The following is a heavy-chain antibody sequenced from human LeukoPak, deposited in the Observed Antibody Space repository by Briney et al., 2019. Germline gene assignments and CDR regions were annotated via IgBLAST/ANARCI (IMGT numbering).Heavy chain of an antibody. CDR3: AKDGETTVTIGNDAFDI. V-gene: IGHV3-9*01. Sequence: PGRSLRLSCAASGFTFDDYAMHWVRQAPGKGLEWVSGISWNSGSIGYADSVKGRFTISRDNAKNSLYLQMNSLRAEDTALYYCAKDGETTVTIGNDAFDIWGQGTMVTVSS. J-gene: IGHJ3*02. CDR2: ISWNSGSI. CDR1: GFTFDDYA. D-gene: IGHD4-17*01.